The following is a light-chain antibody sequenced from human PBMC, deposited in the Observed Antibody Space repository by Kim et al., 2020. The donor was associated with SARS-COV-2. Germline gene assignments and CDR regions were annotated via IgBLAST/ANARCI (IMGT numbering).Light chain of an antibody. J-gene: IGKJ1*01. CDR2: GAS. CDR1: QSVRADY. V-gene: IGKV3-20*02. Sequence: PGERATLSCRASQSVRADYLAWYQQKPGQAPRLLIYGASSLQSGVPSRFTGSGSETDFTLTITSLQPEDFATYYCQQTSSAPRTFGQGTKVDIK. CDR3: QQTSSAPRT.